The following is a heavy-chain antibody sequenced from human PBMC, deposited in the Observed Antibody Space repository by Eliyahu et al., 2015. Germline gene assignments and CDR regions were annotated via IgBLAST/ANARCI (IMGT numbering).Heavy chain of an antibody. D-gene: IGHD1-26*01. CDR1: XGXIXSXHYY. Sequence: QLQLQESGPGLVKPSETLSLTCTVSXGXIXSXHYYWGXXRQPPGXGLEWIGNTYYTGNTYYNPSLESRLTISVDTSKSQFSLKLSSVTAADTALYYCARQTILGARTGFAFDIWGQGTMVTVSS. V-gene: IGHV4-39*01. CDR3: ARQTILGARTGFAFDI. CDR2: TYYTGNT. J-gene: IGHJ3*02.